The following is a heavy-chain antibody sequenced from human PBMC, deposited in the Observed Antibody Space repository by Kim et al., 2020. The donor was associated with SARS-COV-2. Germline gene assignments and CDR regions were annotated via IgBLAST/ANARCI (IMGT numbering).Heavy chain of an antibody. J-gene: IGHJ3*02. D-gene: IGHD6-13*01. Sequence: SETLSLTCTVSGGSISSYYWSWIRQPPGKGLEWIGYIYYSGSTNYNPSLKSRVTISVDTSKNQFSLKLSSVTAADTAVYYCARCCSSSWYGGLYAFDIWGQGTMVTVSS. CDR3: ARCCSSSWYGGLYAFDI. V-gene: IGHV4-59*08. CDR1: GGSISSYY. CDR2: IYYSGST.